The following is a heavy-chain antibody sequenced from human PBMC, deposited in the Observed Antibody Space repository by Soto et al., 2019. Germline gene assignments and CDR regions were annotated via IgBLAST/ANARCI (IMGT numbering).Heavy chain of an antibody. CDR1: GFTFDNYA. D-gene: IGHD1-26*01. J-gene: IGHJ4*02. CDR2: IPWNSGRM. CDR3: AKDFESGYSGSTAGFDY. Sequence: EVSLVESGGGLVQPGRSLRLSCEASGFTFDNYAMHWVRQAPGKGLEWVSGIPWNSGRMDYADSVKGRFTISRDNAENSLFLQMNSLTPDDTALYYCAKDFESGYSGSTAGFDYWGQGILVTVSS. V-gene: IGHV3-9*01.